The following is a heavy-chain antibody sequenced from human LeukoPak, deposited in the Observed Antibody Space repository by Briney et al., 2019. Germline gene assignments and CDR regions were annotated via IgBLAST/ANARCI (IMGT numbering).Heavy chain of an antibody. CDR2: INPSGGST. D-gene: IGHD4-23*01. V-gene: IGHV1-46*01. CDR1: GYTFTSYY. Sequence: ASVKVSCKASGYTFTSYYMHWVRQAPGQGLEWMGIINPSGGSTSYAQKFQGRVTITADESTSTAYMELSSLRSEDTAVYYCARDRVTRDSFDPWGQGTLVTVSS. J-gene: IGHJ5*02. CDR3: ARDRVTRDSFDP.